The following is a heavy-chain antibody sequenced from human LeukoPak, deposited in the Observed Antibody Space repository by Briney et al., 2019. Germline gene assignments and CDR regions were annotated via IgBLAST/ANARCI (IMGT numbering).Heavy chain of an antibody. J-gene: IGHJ5*02. D-gene: IGHD5-12*01. Sequence: SETLSLTCAVYGGSFSGYYWSWIRHPPGKGLEWIGEINHSGTTNYNPSLKSRVTISVDTSKNQFSLKLSSVTAADTAVYYCARPRGYSGYEWFNWFDPWGQGTLVTVSS. CDR3: ARPRGYSGYEWFNWFDP. V-gene: IGHV4-34*01. CDR1: GGSFSGYY. CDR2: INHSGTT.